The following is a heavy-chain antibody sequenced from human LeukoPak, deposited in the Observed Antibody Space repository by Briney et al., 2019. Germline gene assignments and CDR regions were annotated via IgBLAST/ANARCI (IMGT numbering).Heavy chain of an antibody. CDR1: GGSVIGSY. Sequence: SETLSLTCTVSGGSVIGSYWTWIRQSPGGSLQYLGYILNTVDVNYSPSLKSRVTISIDMSRNQVSLRLTSVTAADTAIYYCARSRNYDTTGFNPSYYLDSWGQGAMVTVAS. J-gene: IGHJ4*02. V-gene: IGHV4-59*02. CDR2: ILNTVDV. D-gene: IGHD3-22*01. CDR3: ARSRNYDTTGFNPSYYLDS.